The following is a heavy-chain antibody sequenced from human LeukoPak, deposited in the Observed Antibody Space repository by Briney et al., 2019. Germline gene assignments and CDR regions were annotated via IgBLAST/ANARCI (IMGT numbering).Heavy chain of an antibody. CDR3: ARVPNYYDSSGYYLGDAFDI. J-gene: IGHJ3*02. D-gene: IGHD3-22*01. Sequence: GGSLRLSCAASGFTFSSYEMNWVRQAPGKGLEWASYISSSGSTIYYADSVKGRFTISRDNAKNSLYLQMNSLRAEDTAVYYCARVPNYYDSSGYYLGDAFDIWGQGTMVTVSS. CDR2: ISSSGSTI. CDR1: GFTFSSYE. V-gene: IGHV3-48*03.